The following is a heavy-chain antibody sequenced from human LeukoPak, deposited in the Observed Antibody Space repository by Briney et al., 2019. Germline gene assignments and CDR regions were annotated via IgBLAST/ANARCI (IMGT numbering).Heavy chain of an antibody. V-gene: IGHV3-48*03. Sequence: GGSVRLSCAASGFTLSTYEMNWVRQAPGKGLEWVAYIGRYGVTTYYADSVKGRFTISGDNAKNSLNLQMNSLRAEDTAVYYCATLSDRNFYYSYGLDVWGQGTTVTVS. CDR1: GFTLSTYE. D-gene: IGHD1-14*01. J-gene: IGHJ6*02. CDR2: IGRYGVTT. CDR3: ATLSDRNFYYSYGLDV.